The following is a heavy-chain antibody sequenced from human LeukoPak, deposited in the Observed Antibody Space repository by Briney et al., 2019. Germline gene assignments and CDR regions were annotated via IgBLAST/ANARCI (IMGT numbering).Heavy chain of an antibody. V-gene: IGHV3-23*01. D-gene: IGHD3-22*01. CDR1: GFTFSSYA. J-gene: IGHJ4*02. CDR2: ISGSGGST. Sequence: GGSLRLSCAASGFTFSSYAMSWVRQAQGKGLEWVSAISGSGGSTYYADSVKGRFTISRDNSKNTLYLQMNSLRAEDTAVYYCATRTYYYDSSAPPPFDYWGQGTLVTVSP. CDR3: ATRTYYYDSSAPPPFDY.